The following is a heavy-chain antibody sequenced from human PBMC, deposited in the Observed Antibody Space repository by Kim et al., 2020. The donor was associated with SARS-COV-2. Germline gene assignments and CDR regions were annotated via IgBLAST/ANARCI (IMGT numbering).Heavy chain of an antibody. CDR3: AGSELGNYYYGMDV. J-gene: IGHJ6*02. D-gene: IGHD1-7*01. Sequence: AQKVQETVTITRDMSTSTAYMELSSLRSEDTAVYYCAGSELGNYYYGMDVWGQGTTVTVSS. V-gene: IGHV1-58*01.